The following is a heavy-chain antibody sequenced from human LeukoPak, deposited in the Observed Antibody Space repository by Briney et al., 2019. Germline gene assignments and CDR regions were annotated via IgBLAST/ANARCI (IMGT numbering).Heavy chain of an antibody. V-gene: IGHV3-48*02. J-gene: IGHJ4*02. D-gene: IGHD5-18*01. CDR1: GFTFSRYS. CDR3: VTEREEIHLWLPDY. Sequence: QRGGSLRLSCAASGFTFSRYSMKWVRQAPGKGPEWVSYISSSSSTIYYADSVKGRFTISRDNAKNSLYLQMSSLRDEDTAVYYCVTEREEIHLWLPDYWGQGTLVTVSS. CDR2: ISSSSSTI.